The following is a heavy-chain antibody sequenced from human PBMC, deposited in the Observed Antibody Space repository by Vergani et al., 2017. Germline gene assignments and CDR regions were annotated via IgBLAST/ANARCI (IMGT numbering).Heavy chain of an antibody. D-gene: IGHD2-2*02. V-gene: IGHV3-33*08. CDR3: ARDQVPAAIRLNVGNYMDV. J-gene: IGHJ6*03. Sequence: QEQLVESGGGVVQPGRSLRLSCAASGFRFSSYGMHWVRQAPGKGLEWVGLIYYDGSNAYYADSVKGRFTISRDNSKNTLYLQMSSLRAEDTAVYYCARDQVPAAIRLNVGNYMDVWGKGTTVIVSS. CDR2: IYYDGSNA. CDR1: GFRFSSYG.